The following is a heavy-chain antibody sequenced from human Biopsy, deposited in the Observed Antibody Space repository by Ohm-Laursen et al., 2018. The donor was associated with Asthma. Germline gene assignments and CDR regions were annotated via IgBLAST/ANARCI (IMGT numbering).Heavy chain of an antibody. V-gene: IGHV1-2*04. D-gene: IGHD1-26*01. CDR2: ISLNTGDA. Sequence: SVKVSCKASGFPFTAYYIHWVRQAPGQGLEWMGWISLNTGDANLAQKFRGWVTMTRGTSISTAYLVLSGLKSHDTAVYYCARAPYSDAIDSWGQGTLVAVSS. CDR3: ARAPYSDAIDS. CDR1: GFPFTAYY. J-gene: IGHJ4*02.